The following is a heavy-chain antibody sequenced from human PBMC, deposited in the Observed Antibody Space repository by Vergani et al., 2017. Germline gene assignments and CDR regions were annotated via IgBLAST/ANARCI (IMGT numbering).Heavy chain of an antibody. V-gene: IGHV3-23*01. CDR2: ISGSGGST. CDR1: GFTFSSYA. Sequence: EVQLLESGGGLVQPGGSLRLSCAASGFTFSSYAMSWVRQAPGKGLGWVSAISGSGGSTYYADSVRGRFTISRDNFKNTLYLQMNSLRAEATAVYYCAKDEYSSSTDWGQGTLVTVSS. CDR3: AKDEYSSSTD. J-gene: IGHJ4*02. D-gene: IGHD6-6*01.